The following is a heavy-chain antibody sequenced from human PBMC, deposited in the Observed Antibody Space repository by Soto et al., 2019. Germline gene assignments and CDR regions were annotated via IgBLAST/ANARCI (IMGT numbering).Heavy chain of an antibody. CDR2: VYWDGDK. CDR3: AHLMITYGGVVADDAFDI. D-gene: IGHD3-16*02. J-gene: IGHJ3*02. V-gene: IGHV2-5*02. Sequence: QITLKESGPTLVKPTQTLTLTCTFSGFSLSAATVGVAWIRQPPGKALEWRAVVYWDGDKRYSPSLNSRLTITKDASSNPVVLTVANMDPVDTDPYYCAHLMITYGGVVADDAFDIWGPGTMVTVSS. CDR1: GFSLSAATVG.